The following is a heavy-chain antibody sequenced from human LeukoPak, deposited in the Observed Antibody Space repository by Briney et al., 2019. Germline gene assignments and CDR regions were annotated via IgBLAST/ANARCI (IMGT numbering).Heavy chain of an antibody. CDR2: IYSDGDT. V-gene: IGHV3-66*02. CDR1: GFTFSGNH. D-gene: IGHD5-24*01. Sequence: QSGGSLRLSCVVSGFTFSGNHMNWVRQAPGKGLEWVSVIYSDGDTYYADSVKGRFTISRDSSRNTLSLRMNSLKPEDTAVYYCARDPRDGYGRFDYWGQGTLVTVSS. J-gene: IGHJ4*02. CDR3: ARDPRDGYGRFDY.